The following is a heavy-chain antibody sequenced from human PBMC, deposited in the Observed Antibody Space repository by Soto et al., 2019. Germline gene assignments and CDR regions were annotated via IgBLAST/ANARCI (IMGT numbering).Heavy chain of an antibody. D-gene: IGHD3-22*01. CDR2: ISPGGIAT. CDR3: ATKGDSGST. J-gene: IGHJ5*02. Sequence: EVQVVESGGGLVQPGGSLRLSCAVSGFSFTTYWMTWVRQAPGRGLEWVANISPGGIATHYVDSVKGRFTISGDNAKNSVYLQMNSLRADDTAVYYCATKGDSGSTWDQGTLVTVSS. V-gene: IGHV3-7*01. CDR1: GFSFTTYW.